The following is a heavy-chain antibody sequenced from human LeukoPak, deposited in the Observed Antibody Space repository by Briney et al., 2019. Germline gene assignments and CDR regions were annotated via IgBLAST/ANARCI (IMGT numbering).Heavy chain of an antibody. V-gene: IGHV3-23*01. D-gene: IGHD3-10*01. CDR2: VTGSGDST. CDR3: AKDVLLWFESDY. Sequence: GGSLRLSCAASGFTFSSYAMSWVRQAPGKGLEWVSGVTGSGDSTYYADSVKGRFTISRDNSKNTLYLQMNGLRAEDTAVYYCAKDVLLWFESDYWGQGTLVTVSS. J-gene: IGHJ4*02. CDR1: GFTFSSYA.